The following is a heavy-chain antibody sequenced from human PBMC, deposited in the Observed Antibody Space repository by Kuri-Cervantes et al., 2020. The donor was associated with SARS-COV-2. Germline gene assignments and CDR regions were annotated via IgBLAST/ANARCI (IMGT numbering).Heavy chain of an antibody. J-gene: IGHJ3*02. CDR3: ARPTGDQGAFDI. CDR1: GYSISSGYY. V-gene: IGHV4-61*09. CDR2: IYTSGST. Sequence: LRLSCTVSGYSISSGYYWGWIRQPAGKGLEWIGYIYTSGSTNYNPSLKSLVTISVDTSKNQFSLKLSSVTAADTAVYYCARPTGDQGAFDIWGQGTMVTVSS. D-gene: IGHD7-27*01.